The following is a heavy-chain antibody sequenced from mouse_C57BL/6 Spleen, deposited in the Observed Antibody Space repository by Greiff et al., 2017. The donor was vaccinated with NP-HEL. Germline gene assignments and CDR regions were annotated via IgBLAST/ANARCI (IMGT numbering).Heavy chain of an antibody. CDR3: ARPYYYGSSSAGFAY. J-gene: IGHJ3*01. D-gene: IGHD1-1*01. CDR1: GYTFTGYW. Sequence: QVQLQQPGAELVMPGASVKLSCKASGYTFTGYWMHWVKQRPGQGLEWIGEIDPSDSYTNYNQKFKGKSTLTVDKSSSTAYMQLSSLTSEDSAVYYCARPYYYGSSSAGFAYWGQGTLVTVSA. CDR2: IDPSDSYT. V-gene: IGHV1-69*01.